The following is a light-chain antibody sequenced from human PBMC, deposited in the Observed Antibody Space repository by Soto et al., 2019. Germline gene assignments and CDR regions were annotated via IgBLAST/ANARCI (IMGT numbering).Light chain of an antibody. CDR2: EVS. CDR3: SSYAGSNNLYV. V-gene: IGLV2-8*01. J-gene: IGLJ1*01. CDR1: SSDVGGYNY. Sequence: QSVLTQPPSASGSPGQSVTISCTGTSSDVGGYNYVSWYQQHPGKAPKLMIYEVSKRPSGVPDRFSGSTSGNTASLTVSGLQVEDEADYYCSSYAGSNNLYVFGTGTKLTVL.